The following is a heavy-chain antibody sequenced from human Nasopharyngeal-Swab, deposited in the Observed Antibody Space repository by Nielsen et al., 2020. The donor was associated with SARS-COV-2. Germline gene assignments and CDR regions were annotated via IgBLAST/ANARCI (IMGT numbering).Heavy chain of an antibody. J-gene: IGHJ4*02. V-gene: IGHV3-48*03. CDR2: ISSSGSTI. CDR1: GFTLSSYE. CDR3: ASGYSSGWYEWYFDY. D-gene: IGHD6-19*01. Sequence: GESLKISCAASGFTLSSYEMNWVRQAPGKGLEWVSYISSSGSTIYYADSVKGRFTISRDNAKNSLYLQMNSLRAEDTAVYYCASGYSSGWYEWYFDYWGQGTLVTVSS.